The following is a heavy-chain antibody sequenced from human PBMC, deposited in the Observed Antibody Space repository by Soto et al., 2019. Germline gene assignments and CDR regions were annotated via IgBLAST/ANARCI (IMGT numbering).Heavy chain of an antibody. J-gene: IGHJ4*02. D-gene: IGHD6-13*01. Sequence: EVQLVESGGTLVPPGGSLRLSCAASGFTFSRHWMSWVRQAPGKGLEWVANIKPDGSERDYVDSLKGRFTISRDNDENSLYLQMNDLRVEDTAVYYCSRHSSSLTGPLDYWGPGTLVTVSS. CDR2: IKPDGSER. CDR3: SRHSSSLTGPLDY. CDR1: GFTFSRHW. V-gene: IGHV3-7*05.